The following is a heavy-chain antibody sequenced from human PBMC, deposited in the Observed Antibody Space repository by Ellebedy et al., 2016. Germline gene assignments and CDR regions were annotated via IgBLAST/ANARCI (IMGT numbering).Heavy chain of an antibody. Sequence: SGPTLVXPTQTLTLTCTFSGFSLSTSGVGVGWIRRPPGKALEWLALIYWNDDKRYSPSLKGRLTVTKDTSKNQVVLTLTNMDPVDTATYYCAHLPAGPSMFYFDYWGQGTLVTVSS. CDR2: IYWNDDK. J-gene: IGHJ4*02. V-gene: IGHV2-5*01. CDR3: AHLPAGPSMFYFDY. D-gene: IGHD2-2*01. CDR1: GFSLSTSGVG.